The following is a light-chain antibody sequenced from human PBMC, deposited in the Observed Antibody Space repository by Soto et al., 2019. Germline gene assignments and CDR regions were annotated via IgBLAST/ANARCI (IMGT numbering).Light chain of an antibody. J-gene: IGKJ5*01. V-gene: IGKV3-20*01. Sequence: ESVLTRAPGTLSLSPGERATLSCRASQSVAGSYLAWYQQKPGQAPRLLIYGASSRATGFPDRFSGSGSGTDFTLTISGLEPEDSAVYYCQQSNNWHPITFGQGTRLEIK. CDR1: QSVAGSY. CDR2: GAS. CDR3: QQSNNWHPIT.